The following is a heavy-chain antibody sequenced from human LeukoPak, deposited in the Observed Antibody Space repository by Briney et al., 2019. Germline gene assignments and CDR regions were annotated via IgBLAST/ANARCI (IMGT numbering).Heavy chain of an antibody. CDR1: GFTFSSYA. CDR2: ISYDGSNK. D-gene: IGHD2-8*01. J-gene: IGHJ3*02. V-gene: IGHV3-30-3*01. Sequence: PGGSLRLSCAASGFTFSSYAMHWVRQAPGKGLEWVAAISYDGSNKYYADSVKGRFTISRDNSKNTLYLQMNSLRAEDTAVYYCARAYATWLYEVNGAFDIWGQGTMVTVSS. CDR3: ARAYATWLYEVNGAFDI.